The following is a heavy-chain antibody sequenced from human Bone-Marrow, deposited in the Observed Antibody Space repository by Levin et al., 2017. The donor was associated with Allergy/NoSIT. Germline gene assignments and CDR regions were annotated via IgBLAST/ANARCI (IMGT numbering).Heavy chain of an antibody. J-gene: IGHJ4*02. CDR2: IYGDDDK. D-gene: IGHD5-12*01. Sequence: SGPTLVKPTQTLTLTCTFSGFSLSTNTVGVGWIRQPPGKALEWLAVIYGDDDKRYNPSLKTRLTIRKDTSKNQVVLTMTKVNTVDTATYHCAHSLSGYDSYDYWGQGTLVTVSS. CDR1: GFSLSTNTVG. V-gene: IGHV2-5*02. CDR3: AHSLSGYDSYDY.